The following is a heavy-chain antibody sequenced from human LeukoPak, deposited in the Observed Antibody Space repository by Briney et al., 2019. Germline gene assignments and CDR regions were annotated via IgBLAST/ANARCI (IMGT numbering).Heavy chain of an antibody. CDR1: GFTFSSYA. CDR3: AREPTLWGWFDP. V-gene: IGHV3-30-3*01. CDR2: ISYDGSNK. Sequence: GGSLRLSCAASGFTFSSYAMHWVRQAPGKGLEWVAVISYDGSNKYYADSVKGRFTISRDNSKNTLYLQMNSLRAEDTAVYYCAREPTLWGWFDPWGQGTLVTVSS. J-gene: IGHJ5*02. D-gene: IGHD3-16*01.